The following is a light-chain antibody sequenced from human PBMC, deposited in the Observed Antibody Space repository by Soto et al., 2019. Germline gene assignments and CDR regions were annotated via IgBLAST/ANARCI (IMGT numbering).Light chain of an antibody. CDR3: QQYNNLPS. V-gene: IGKV3-15*01. Sequence: EIVMTQSPATLSVSPGERATLSCRARQSVSSNLAWYQQKPGQAPRLLIYGASTRATGIPARFSGSGSGTEFPLTLSSLQSEDFAVYYCQQYNNLPSFGQGTKLEIK. J-gene: IGKJ2*01. CDR2: GAS. CDR1: QSVSSN.